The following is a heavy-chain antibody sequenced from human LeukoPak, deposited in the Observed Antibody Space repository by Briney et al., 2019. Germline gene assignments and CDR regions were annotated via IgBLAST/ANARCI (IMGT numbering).Heavy chain of an antibody. CDR1: GGSISSGGYS. J-gene: IGHJ5*02. CDR3: ARGGAAADILFWFDP. CDR2: IYHSGST. D-gene: IGHD6-13*01. Sequence: PSETLSLTCAVSGGSISSGGYSWSWIRQPPEKGLEWIGYIYHSGSTYYNPSLKSRVTISVDRSKNQFSLKLSSVTAADTAVYYCARGGAAADILFWFDPWGQGTLVTVSS. V-gene: IGHV4-30-2*01.